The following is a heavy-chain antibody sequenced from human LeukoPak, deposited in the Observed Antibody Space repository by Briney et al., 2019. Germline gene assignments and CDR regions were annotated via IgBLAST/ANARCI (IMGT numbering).Heavy chain of an antibody. D-gene: IGHD6-19*01. CDR2: IFGSGGSA. Sequence: GGSLRLSCEASGFTFGSYAMYWVRQAQGKGLEWVAGIFGSGGSAHYADSAKGRFTISRDNSKNTVYLQINSLRAEDTAVYYCGKTTTGYSSGQKPAWPVDYWGQGTLVTVSS. V-gene: IGHV3-23*01. CDR3: GKTTTGYSSGQKPAWPVDY. CDR1: GFTFGSYA. J-gene: IGHJ4*02.